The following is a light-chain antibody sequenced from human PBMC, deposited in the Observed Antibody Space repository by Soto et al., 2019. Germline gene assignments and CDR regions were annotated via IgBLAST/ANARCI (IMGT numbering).Light chain of an antibody. Sequence: IVLTQSPGTLSLSPGERATLSCRASESVGSTYLAWYQQKPGQAPRLLISGASIRATGIPDRFSGSGSGTDFTLTISRLEPEDFAVFYCQQYGTSPRTFGQGTKVEIK. CDR3: QQYGTSPRT. V-gene: IGKV3-20*01. CDR1: ESVGSTY. J-gene: IGKJ1*01. CDR2: GAS.